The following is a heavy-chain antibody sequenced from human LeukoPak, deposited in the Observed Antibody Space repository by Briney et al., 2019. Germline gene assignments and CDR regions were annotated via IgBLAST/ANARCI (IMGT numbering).Heavy chain of an antibody. CDR2: IYSGGST. CDR3: AKRSSQYYFDY. Sequence: GGSLRLSCAASGFTVSSNYMSWVRQAQGKGLEWVSVIYSGGSTYYADSVKGRFTISRDNSKNTLYLQMNSLRAEDTAIYYCAKRSSQYYFDYWGQGTLVTVSS. CDR1: GFTVSSNY. J-gene: IGHJ4*02. V-gene: IGHV3-66*01. D-gene: IGHD3-10*01.